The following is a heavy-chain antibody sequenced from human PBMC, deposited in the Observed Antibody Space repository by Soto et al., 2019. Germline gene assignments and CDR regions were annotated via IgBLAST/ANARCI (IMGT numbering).Heavy chain of an antibody. CDR3: ASEESRFYYYDMDV. D-gene: IGHD3-16*01. V-gene: IGHV3-23*01. CDR2: ISGSGYNT. J-gene: IGHJ6*02. Sequence: EVQLLESGGGLVQPGGSLRLSCAASGFTFSSYAMSWVRQAPGKGLEWVSAISGSGYNTHYADSVKGRFTISRDNSKNPLYLQMNSRRVEDTAVYYCASEESRFYYYDMDVWGQGTTVTVSS. CDR1: GFTFSSYA.